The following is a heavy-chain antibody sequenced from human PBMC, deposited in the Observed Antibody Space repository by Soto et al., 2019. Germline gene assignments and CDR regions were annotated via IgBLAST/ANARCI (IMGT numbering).Heavy chain of an antibody. V-gene: IGHV3-23*01. J-gene: IGHJ6*02. D-gene: IGHD4-4*01. CDR2: ITGSGTNT. Sequence: QPGGSLRLSCATSGFTFIDYGLSWVRQAPGKGLEWVSAITGSGTNTYYADSVKGRFTISRDNSKNTVHLQMTSLRADDTAVYHCAKATVSTGYYYAMDVWGQGTTVTVSS. CDR3: AKATVSTGYYYAMDV. CDR1: GFTFIDYG.